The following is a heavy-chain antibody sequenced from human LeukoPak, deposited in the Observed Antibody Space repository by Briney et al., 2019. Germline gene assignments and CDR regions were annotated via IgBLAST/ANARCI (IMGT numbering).Heavy chain of an antibody. CDR2: TSGNGVAT. Sequence: GGSLRLSCSASGFVFSDYAMHWARQAPGKGLEYLSGTSGNGVATYYVDSVQGRFTVSRDNSKTTLYLQINSLRREDTAFYYCIKDRGSSGWDFDSWGQGTLLTVSS. CDR3: IKDRGSSGWDFDS. CDR1: GFVFSDYA. D-gene: IGHD6-19*01. V-gene: IGHV3-64D*06. J-gene: IGHJ4*02.